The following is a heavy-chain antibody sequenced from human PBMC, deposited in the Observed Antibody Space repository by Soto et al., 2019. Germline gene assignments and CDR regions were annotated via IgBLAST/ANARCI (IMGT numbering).Heavy chain of an antibody. Sequence: SETLSLTCAVYGGSFSGYYWSWIRQPPGKGLEWIGEINHSGSTNYNPSLKSRVTISVDTSKNQFSLKLSSVTAADTAVYYCARAADDLDSVVVPAAKYYYYGMDVWGQGTTVTVSS. D-gene: IGHD2-2*01. J-gene: IGHJ6*02. CDR1: GGSFSGYY. V-gene: IGHV4-34*01. CDR3: ARAADDLDSVVVPAAKYYYYGMDV. CDR2: INHSGST.